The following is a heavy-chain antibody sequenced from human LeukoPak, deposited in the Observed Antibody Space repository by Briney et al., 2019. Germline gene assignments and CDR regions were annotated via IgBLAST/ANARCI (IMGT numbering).Heavy chain of an antibody. Sequence: GASVKVSCKASGYTFTGYYMHWVRQAPGQGLEWMGWINPNSGGTNYAQKFQGRVTMTRDTSISTAYMELSRLRSDDTAVYYCARTVADSYGYRGWFDPWGQGTLVTVSS. CDR3: ARTVADSYGYRGWFDP. J-gene: IGHJ5*02. CDR2: INPNSGGT. V-gene: IGHV1-2*02. D-gene: IGHD5-18*01. CDR1: GYTFTGYY.